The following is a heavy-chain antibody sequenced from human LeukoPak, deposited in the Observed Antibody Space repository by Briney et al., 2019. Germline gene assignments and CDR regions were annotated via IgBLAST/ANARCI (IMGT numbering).Heavy chain of an antibody. Sequence: SETLSLTCTVSGGSINSAGYYWTWIRQPPGKGLVWIGYIYHSGSTYYSPSLRSRVTISVDGSNNQLSLKMTSVTAADTAVYYCARVSSGFHLGSFDHWGQGILVTVSS. CDR1: GGSINSAGYY. CDR3: ARVSSGFHLGSFDH. D-gene: IGHD3-22*01. CDR2: IYHSGST. J-gene: IGHJ4*02. V-gene: IGHV4-30-2*01.